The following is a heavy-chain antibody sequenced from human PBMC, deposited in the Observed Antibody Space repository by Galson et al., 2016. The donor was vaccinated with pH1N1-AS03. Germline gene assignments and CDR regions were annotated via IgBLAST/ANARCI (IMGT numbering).Heavy chain of an antibody. J-gene: IGHJ5*02. Sequence: SLRLSCAASGFTFSNYAIHWVRQAPGKGLQWVAVVSDDGYTKYYADSVRGRFTISRDNSENTVFLQMSSLTTEDTGLYYCARVVHEIRGQPNNWLDPWGQGTLVPVSS. CDR2: VSDDGYTK. V-gene: IGHV3-30*15. CDR1: GFTFSNYA. D-gene: IGHD1-26*01. CDR3: ARVVHEIRGQPNNWLDP.